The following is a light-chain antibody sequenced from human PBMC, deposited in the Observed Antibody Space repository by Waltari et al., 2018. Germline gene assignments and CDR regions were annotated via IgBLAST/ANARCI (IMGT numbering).Light chain of an antibody. CDR2: GAS. CDR1: QSVGGT. Sequence: VLPQSPGTLPLSPGERATLSCWASQSVGGTLAWYQQKPGQAPRLLIYGASSRATGIPDRFSGSGSGTVFSLSISRLEPEDSAVYYCQHYVRLPVTFGQGTKVEIK. J-gene: IGKJ1*01. V-gene: IGKV3-20*01. CDR3: QHYVRLPVT.